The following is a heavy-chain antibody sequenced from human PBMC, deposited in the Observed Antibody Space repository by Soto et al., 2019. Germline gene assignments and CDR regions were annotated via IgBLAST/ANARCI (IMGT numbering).Heavy chain of an antibody. CDR2: ISAYNGNT. V-gene: IGHV1-18*01. J-gene: IGHJ4*02. D-gene: IGHD3-22*01. CDR1: GYTFTSYG. Sequence: QVQLVQSGAKVKKPGASVKVSCKASGYTFTSYGISWVRQAPGQGLEWMGWISAYNGNTNYAQKLQGRVTMTTDTSTSTAYMELRSLRSDDTAVYYCARVYKGRLVVEEYYFDYWGQGTLVTVSS. CDR3: ARVYKGRLVVEEYYFDY.